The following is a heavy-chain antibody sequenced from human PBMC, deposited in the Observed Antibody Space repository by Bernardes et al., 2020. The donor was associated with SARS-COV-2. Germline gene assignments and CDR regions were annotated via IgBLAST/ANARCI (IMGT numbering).Heavy chain of an antibody. CDR2: ISAYNGNT. CDR1: GYLFSIYG. V-gene: IGHV1-18*01. CDR3: AGPPVRGVLSDKNDWYYYGMDG. Sequence: ASVKVSCKASGYLFSIYGISWVRQAPGQGLEWMGWISAYNGNTKYAQNFQGRVTITTDTSTSTAYMELRNLKSDDTAVYYCAGPPVRGVLSDKNDWYYYGMDGWGQGTTVTVSS. D-gene: IGHD3-10*01. J-gene: IGHJ6*02.